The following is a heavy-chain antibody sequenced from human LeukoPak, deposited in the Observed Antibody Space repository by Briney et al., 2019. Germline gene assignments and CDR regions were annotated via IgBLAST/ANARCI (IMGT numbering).Heavy chain of an antibody. Sequence: GGSLRLSCAASGFTFSNYWMSWVRQAPGKGMEWVANIKQDGSEKYYADSVKDRFTISRDSAKNSLYLQMNSLRAEDTAVYYCARLQYSSSDFDYWGQGTLVTVSS. D-gene: IGHD6-6*01. CDR1: GFTFSNYW. CDR2: IKQDGSEK. CDR3: ARLQYSSSDFDY. V-gene: IGHV3-7*01. J-gene: IGHJ4*02.